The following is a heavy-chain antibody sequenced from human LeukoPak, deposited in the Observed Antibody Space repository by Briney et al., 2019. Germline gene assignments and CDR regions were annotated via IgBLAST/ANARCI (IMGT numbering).Heavy chain of an antibody. CDR3: KKDGGGRGYYYDSSGTRAFDI. V-gene: IGHV3-9*01. J-gene: IGHJ3*02. D-gene: IGHD3-22*01. CDR2: ISWNSGSI. Sequence: PGGSLRLSCAASGFTFDDYAMHWVRQAPGKGLEWVSGISWNSGSICYADSVKGRFTISRDNAKNSLYLQMNSLRAEDTALYYWKKDGGGRGYYYDSSGTRAFDIWGQGTMVTVSS. CDR1: GFTFDDYA.